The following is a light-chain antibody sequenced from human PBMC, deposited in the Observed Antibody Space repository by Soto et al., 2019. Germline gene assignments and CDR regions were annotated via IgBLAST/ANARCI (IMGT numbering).Light chain of an antibody. CDR3: QQYYSYPRT. V-gene: IGKV1-5*01. CDR2: AAS. Sequence: DIQMTQSPSSLSGSVGDRVTITCRASQTIRSWLAWYQQKPGKAPKLLIYAASTLQSGVPSRFSGSASGTDFTLTISCLQSEDFATYYCQQYYSYPRTFGQGTKVDI. CDR1: QTIRSW. J-gene: IGKJ1*01.